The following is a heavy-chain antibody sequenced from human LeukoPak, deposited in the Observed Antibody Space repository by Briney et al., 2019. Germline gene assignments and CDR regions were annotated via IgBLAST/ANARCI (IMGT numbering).Heavy chain of an antibody. J-gene: IGHJ4*02. V-gene: IGHV3-21*01. Sequence: PGGSLRLSCAASGFTFSSYAMSWVRQAPGKGLEWVSSISSSSSYIYYADSVKGRFTISRDNAKNSLYLQMNSLRAEDTAVYYCARAGIGGSSTSCDYWGQGTLVTVSS. CDR1: GFTFSSYA. D-gene: IGHD2-2*01. CDR3: ARAGIGGSSTSCDY. CDR2: ISSSSSYI.